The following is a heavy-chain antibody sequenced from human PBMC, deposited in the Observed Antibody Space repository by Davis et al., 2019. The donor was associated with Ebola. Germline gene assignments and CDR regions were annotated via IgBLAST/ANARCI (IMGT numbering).Heavy chain of an antibody. CDR2: ISAYNGNT. Sequence: AASVKVSCKASGYTFTSYGISWVRQAPGQGLEWMGWISAYNGNTNYAQKLQGRVTMTTDTSTSTAYMELRSLRSEDTAVYYCARLVGEFYFYGMDVWGKGTTVIVSS. V-gene: IGHV1-18*01. D-gene: IGHD3-10*01. CDR1: GYTFTSYG. J-gene: IGHJ6*04. CDR3: ARLVGEFYFYGMDV.